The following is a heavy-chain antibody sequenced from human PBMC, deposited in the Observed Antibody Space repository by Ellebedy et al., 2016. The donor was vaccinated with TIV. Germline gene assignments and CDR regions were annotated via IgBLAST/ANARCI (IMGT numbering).Heavy chain of an antibody. CDR3: ASELVGTTDFDY. CDR2: IWYDGSHS. V-gene: IGHV3-33*08. J-gene: IGHJ4*02. Sequence: GESLKISCAASGFTFSRYAMSWVRQAPGKGLEWVGIIWYDGSHSYYADSVKGRFTISRDNSKNTVDLQMNSLRADDTAVYYCASELVGTTDFDYWGQGTLVTVSS. CDR1: GFTFSRYA. D-gene: IGHD1-26*01.